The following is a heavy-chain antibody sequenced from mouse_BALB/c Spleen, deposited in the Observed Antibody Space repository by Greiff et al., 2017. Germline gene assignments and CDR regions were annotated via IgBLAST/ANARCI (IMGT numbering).Heavy chain of an antibody. Sequence: EVQLQQSGAELVKPGASVKLSCTASGFNIKDTYMHWVKQRPEQGLEWIGRIDPANGNTKYDPKFQGKATITADTSSNTAYLQLSSLTSEDTAVYYCARGLLRPPFDYWGQGTTLTVSS. CDR2: IDPANGNT. CDR3: ARGLLRPPFDY. V-gene: IGHV14-3*02. CDR1: GFNIKDTY. D-gene: IGHD1-2*01. J-gene: IGHJ2*01.